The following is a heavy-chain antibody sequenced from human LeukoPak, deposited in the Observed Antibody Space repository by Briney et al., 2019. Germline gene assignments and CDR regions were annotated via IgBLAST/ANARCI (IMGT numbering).Heavy chain of an antibody. D-gene: IGHD5-18*01. CDR1: GFTFSNFA. CDR3: AKESESYNYGYFYYFDY. CDR2: IASDRRYT. J-gene: IGHJ4*02. Sequence: GGSPRLSCAASGFTFSNFAMHWVRQAPGKGLQYFSAIASDRRYTYSVNSVMGRFTISRDNSKNTLYLQMNSLRAEDTAVYYCAKESESYNYGYFYYFDYWGQGTLVTVSS. V-gene: IGHV3-64*01.